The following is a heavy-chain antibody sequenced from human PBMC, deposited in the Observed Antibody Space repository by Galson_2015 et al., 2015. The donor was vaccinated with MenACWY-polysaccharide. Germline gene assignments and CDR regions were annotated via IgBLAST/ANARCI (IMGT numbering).Heavy chain of an antibody. CDR2: IQNDGSEI. D-gene: IGHD2-15*01. J-gene: IGHJ3*02. V-gene: IGHV3-33*05. Sequence: SLRPSCAASGSRFSYSGMHWVRQAPGKGLEWVAVIQNDGSEIVYADSVKGRFTISRDNSKNTVFLEMNTLGAEDTAVYYCAREGSRIVFHAFDTWGQGTMVTVSS. CDR1: GSRFSYSG. CDR3: AREGSRIVFHAFDT.